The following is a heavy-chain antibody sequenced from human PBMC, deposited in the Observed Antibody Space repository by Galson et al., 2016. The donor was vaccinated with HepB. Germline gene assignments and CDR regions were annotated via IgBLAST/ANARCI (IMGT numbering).Heavy chain of an antibody. CDR3: TTDPPAIGGQGFDF. J-gene: IGHJ4*02. V-gene: IGHV3-15*01. CDR1: GFTFSHAW. CDR2: IKNRAEGGTT. D-gene: IGHD2-15*01. Sequence: SLRLSCAASGFTFSHAWMSWVRQAPGKGLEWAGHIKNRAEGGTTDYAAPVKGRFYISRDDSEDTLYLQLNSLKTEDTAMYYCTTDPPAIGGQGFDFWGQGILVTVSS.